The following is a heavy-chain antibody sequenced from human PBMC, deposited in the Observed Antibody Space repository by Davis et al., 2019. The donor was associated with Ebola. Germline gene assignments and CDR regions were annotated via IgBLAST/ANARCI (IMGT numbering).Heavy chain of an antibody. V-gene: IGHV3-30-3*01. Sequence: GESLKISCAASGFTFSSYAMHWVRQAPGKGLEWVAVISYDGSNKYYADSVKGRFTISRDNSKNTLYLQMNSLRAEDTAVYYCARGNQYYDILTWAFDYWGQGTLVTVSS. D-gene: IGHD3-9*01. CDR1: GFTFSSYA. J-gene: IGHJ4*02. CDR2: ISYDGSNK. CDR3: ARGNQYYDILTWAFDY.